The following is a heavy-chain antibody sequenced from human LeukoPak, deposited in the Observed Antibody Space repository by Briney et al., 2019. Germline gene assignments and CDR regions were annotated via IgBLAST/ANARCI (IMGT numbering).Heavy chain of an antibody. J-gene: IGHJ3*02. Sequence: SETLSLTCAVYGGSFSGYYWSWIRQPPGKGLEWIGEINHSGSTNYNPSLKSRVTISVDTSKNQFSLKLSSVTAADTAVYYCARVPGYDILTGYYAGAFDIWGQGTMVTVSS. CDR2: INHSGST. CDR3: ARVPGYDILTGYYAGAFDI. D-gene: IGHD3-9*01. V-gene: IGHV4-34*01. CDR1: GGSFSGYY.